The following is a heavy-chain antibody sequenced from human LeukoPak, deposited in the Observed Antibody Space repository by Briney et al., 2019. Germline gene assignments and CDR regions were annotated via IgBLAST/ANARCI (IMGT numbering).Heavy chain of an antibody. CDR3: ASRKLGNDY. CDR1: GGSISGHY. J-gene: IGHJ4*02. V-gene: IGHV4-59*11. CDR2: IYHTGST. D-gene: IGHD7-27*01. Sequence: SETLSLTCTVSGGSISGHYWNWIRQPPGKGLEWIGYIYHTGSTSYSPSLKSRVTISADTSQNQFSLKLSSVTAADTAVYYCASRKLGNDYWGQGTLVTVSS.